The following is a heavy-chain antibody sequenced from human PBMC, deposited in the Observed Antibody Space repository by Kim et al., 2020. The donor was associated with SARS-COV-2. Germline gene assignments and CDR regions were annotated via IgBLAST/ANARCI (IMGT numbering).Heavy chain of an antibody. Sequence: SGGKRFSQKFQGRVTVTRDPSTSTAYMELSGLGSDDTAVYYCSKSRAFDYWGQGTLVTVSS. CDR3: SKSRAFDY. V-gene: IGHV1-2*02. D-gene: IGHD1-26*01. CDR2: SGGK. J-gene: IGHJ4*02.